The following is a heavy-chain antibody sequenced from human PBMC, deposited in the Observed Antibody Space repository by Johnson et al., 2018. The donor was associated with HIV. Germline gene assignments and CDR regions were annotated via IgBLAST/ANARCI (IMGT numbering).Heavy chain of an antibody. D-gene: IGHD1-14*01. Sequence: QVQLVESGGGVVQPGGSLKLSCAASGFTFSNYGMHWVRQAPGKGLEWVAFIRYDGSNRIYADSVKGRFTISRDNSKNTVYLQMNSLTGEDTAVYYCAILTSITSLKDVFDIWGQGTMVTVSS. J-gene: IGHJ3*02. CDR3: AILTSITSLKDVFDI. CDR1: GFTFSNYG. V-gene: IGHV3-30*02. CDR2: IRYDGSNR.